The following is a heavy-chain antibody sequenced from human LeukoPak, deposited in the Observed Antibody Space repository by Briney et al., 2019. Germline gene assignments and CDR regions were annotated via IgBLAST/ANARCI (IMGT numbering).Heavy chain of an antibody. J-gene: IGHJ4*02. CDR1: GFNFDNFA. CDR2: ISHDGRTK. Sequence: GKSLTLSCVVSGFNFDNFAMHWVRQPLGKGLEWVAVISHDGRTKYYADSMKGRITISRDNSKNTLYLQMNSLRAEDTAVYYCAKGTSGYSSSWFDYWGQGTLVTVSS. V-gene: IGHV3-30*04. CDR3: AKGTSGYSSSWFDY. D-gene: IGHD6-13*01.